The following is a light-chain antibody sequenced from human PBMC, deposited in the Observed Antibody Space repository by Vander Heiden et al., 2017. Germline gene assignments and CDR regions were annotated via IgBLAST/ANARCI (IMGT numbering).Light chain of an antibody. CDR3: QKYNSVPRGVT. V-gene: IGKV1-27*01. Sequence: PLPQPPSSRSAYVDARATTHCRASQGISNYLALYQQQPGKVPKLLIYAASTLQSGVPSRFSGSGSGTDFTLTISSLRPEDVSTYYCQKYNSVPRGVTFGPGTKVDIK. J-gene: IGKJ3*01. CDR2: AAS. CDR1: QGISNY.